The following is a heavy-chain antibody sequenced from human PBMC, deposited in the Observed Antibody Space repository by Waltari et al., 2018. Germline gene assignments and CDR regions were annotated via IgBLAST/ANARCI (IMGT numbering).Heavy chain of an antibody. V-gene: IGHV3-72*01. CDR1: GFTFSDPY. Sequence: EVQCVESGGGLVQPGGSLRLSCADSGFTFSDPYMDWVRQAPWKGLAGFGRNRKRGNSYTTEYAASGKGRSTISRDDSNNALYLQMNSLETEDTAVYYCARSNSYSPFGYWGQGILVTASS. CDR2: NRKRGNSYTT. D-gene: IGHD3-16*02. J-gene: IGHJ4*02. CDR3: ARSNSYSPFGY.